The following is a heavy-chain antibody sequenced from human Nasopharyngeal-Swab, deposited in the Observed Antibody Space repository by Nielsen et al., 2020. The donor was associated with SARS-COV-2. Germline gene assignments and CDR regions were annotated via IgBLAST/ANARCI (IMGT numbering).Heavy chain of an antibody. J-gene: IGHJ4*02. CDR1: GYTFTSYG. Sequence: ASVKVSCKASGYTFTSYGISWGRQAPGQGLEWMGWISAYNGNTNYAQKLQGRVTMTTDTSTSTAYMELRSLRSDDTAVYYCARDYYDSSGYYVFDYWGQGTLVTVSS. D-gene: IGHD3-22*01. V-gene: IGHV1-18*01. CDR2: ISAYNGNT. CDR3: ARDYYDSSGYYVFDY.